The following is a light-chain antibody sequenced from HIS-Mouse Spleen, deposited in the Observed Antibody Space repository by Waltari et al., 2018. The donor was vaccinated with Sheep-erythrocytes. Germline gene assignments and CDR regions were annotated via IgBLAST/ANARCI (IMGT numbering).Light chain of an antibody. V-gene: IGLV2-23*01. Sequence: QSALTQPASVSGSPGQSITIPCTGTSSVVGSYTLVSWYQQHPGKAPKLMIYEGSKRPSGVSNRFSGSKSGNTASLTISGLQAEDEADYYCCSYAGSSTYVFGTGTKVTVL. J-gene: IGLJ1*01. CDR1: SSVVGSYTL. CDR2: EGS. CDR3: CSYAGSSTYV.